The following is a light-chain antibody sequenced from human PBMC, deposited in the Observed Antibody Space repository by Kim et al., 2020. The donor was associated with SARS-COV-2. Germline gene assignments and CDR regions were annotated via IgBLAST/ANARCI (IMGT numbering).Light chain of an antibody. CDR2: AAS. CDR1: QSISNY. V-gene: IGKV1-39*01. CDR3: QQSYSNPPEYT. Sequence: IQMTQSPSSLSASVGDRVTITCRASQSISNYLNWYQQKPGKAPKVLIYAASILQSGAPSRFSGSGSGTYFTLTINNLQPEDFATYYCQQSYSNPPEYTFGQGTKLEI. J-gene: IGKJ2*01.